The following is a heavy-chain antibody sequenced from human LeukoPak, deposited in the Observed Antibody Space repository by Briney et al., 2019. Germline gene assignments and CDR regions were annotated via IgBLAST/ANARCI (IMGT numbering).Heavy chain of an antibody. CDR2: INPNSGGT. CDR3: ARGDPMVRGVTPQNYFDY. CDR1: GYTFTGYY. Sequence: GASVKVSCKASGYTFTGYYMHWVRQAPGQGLEWMGWINPNSGGTNYAQKFQGRVTMTRDTSISTAYMELSRLRSDDTAVYYCARGDPMVRGVTPQNYFDYWGQGTLVTVSS. J-gene: IGHJ4*02. D-gene: IGHD3-10*01. V-gene: IGHV1-2*02.